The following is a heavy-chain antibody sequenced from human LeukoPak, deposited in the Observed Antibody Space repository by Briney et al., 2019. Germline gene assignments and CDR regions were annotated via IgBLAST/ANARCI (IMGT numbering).Heavy chain of an antibody. CDR3: ARDVVTAAAGSYYYYGMDV. Sequence: GGSLRLSCAASGFTVSSNYMSWVRQAPGKRLEWVSVIYSGGSTYYADSVKGRFTISRDNSKNTLYLQMNSLRAEDTAVYYCARDVVTAAAGSYYYYGMDVWGKGTTVTVSS. CDR1: GFTVSSNY. V-gene: IGHV3-53*01. J-gene: IGHJ6*04. CDR2: IYSGGST. D-gene: IGHD6-13*01.